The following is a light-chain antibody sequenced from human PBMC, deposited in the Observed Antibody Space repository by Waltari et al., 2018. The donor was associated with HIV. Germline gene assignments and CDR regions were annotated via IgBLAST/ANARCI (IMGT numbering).Light chain of an antibody. CDR1: SSDIGTYNL. V-gene: IGLV2-23*02. CDR3: CSYVGSNTLM. CDR2: EVT. Sequence: QSALTQPASVSGSPGQSITISCTGTSSDIGTYNLVSWYQQRPGKAPKLLSYEVTRRPSGLAVRFSGSKSGNTASLTISGLQTEDEADYYCCSYVGSNTLMFGGGTSLTVL. J-gene: IGLJ3*02.